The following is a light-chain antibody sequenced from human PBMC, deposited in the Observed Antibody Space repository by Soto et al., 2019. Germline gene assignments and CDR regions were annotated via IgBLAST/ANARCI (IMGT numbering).Light chain of an antibody. CDR2: GAS. CDR3: QQYGSSPS. V-gene: IGKV3-20*01. Sequence: EIVLTQSPGTLSLYPGERATLSCSASQSVSSSYLAWYQQKPGQDPRLLIYGASSRATGIPARFSGSGSGTDFTLTISRLEPEDFAVYYCQQYGSSPSFGGGTKVEIK. J-gene: IGKJ4*01. CDR1: QSVSSSY.